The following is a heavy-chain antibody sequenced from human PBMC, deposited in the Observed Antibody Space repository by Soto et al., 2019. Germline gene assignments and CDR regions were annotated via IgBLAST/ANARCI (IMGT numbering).Heavy chain of an antibody. Sequence: PGGSLRLSCAVSEITFSSQAMSWVRQAPGKGLERVSAINTAGDRTYYADSVKGRFTISRDNSRNTLYLQMDSLRAEDTATYYCARNYYGSGTSGRRAFDIWGQGTMVTVSS. V-gene: IGHV3-23*01. J-gene: IGHJ3*02. D-gene: IGHD3-10*01. CDR1: EITFSSQA. CDR2: INTAGDRT. CDR3: ARNYYGSGTSGRRAFDI.